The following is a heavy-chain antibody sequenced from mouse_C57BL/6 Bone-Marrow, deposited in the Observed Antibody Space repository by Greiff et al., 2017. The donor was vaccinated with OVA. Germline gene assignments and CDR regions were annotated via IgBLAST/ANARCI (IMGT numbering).Heavy chain of an antibody. D-gene: IGHD1-1*01. V-gene: IGHV7-3*01. J-gene: IGHJ1*03. CDR1: GFTFTDYY. CDR3: ARYPHYYGSSFDWYFDV. CDR2: IRNKANGYTT. Sequence: EVKLVESGRGLVQPGGSLSLSCAASGFTFTDYYMSWVRQPPGKALEWLGFIRNKANGYTTEYSASVKGRFTISRDNSQSILYLQMNALRAEDSATYYCARYPHYYGSSFDWYFDVWGTGTTVTVSS.